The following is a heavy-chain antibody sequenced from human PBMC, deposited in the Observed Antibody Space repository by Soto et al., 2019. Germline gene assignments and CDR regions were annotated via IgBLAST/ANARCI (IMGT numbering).Heavy chain of an antibody. CDR1: GGSISSSNW. J-gene: IGHJ6*02. D-gene: IGHD2-2*01. Sequence: QVQLQESGPGLVKPSGTLSLTCAVSGGSISSSNWWSWVRQPPGKGLEWIGEIYHSGSTTHKPSLKSRGTISVDRPKSPLSVKLGSVTAADPAVYSFARVSRRYYYGMDVWSQGTTVTVSS. CDR3: ARVSRRYYYGMDV. V-gene: IGHV4-4*02. CDR2: IYHSGST.